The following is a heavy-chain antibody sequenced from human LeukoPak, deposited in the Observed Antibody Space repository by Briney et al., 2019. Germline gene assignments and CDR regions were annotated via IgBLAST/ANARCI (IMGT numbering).Heavy chain of an antibody. D-gene: IGHD3-22*01. CDR1: GFTISFYW. Sequence: GGSLRLSCVASGFTISFYWMAWVRQAPGKGLEWVANIKQDGSEKYYVDSARGRFTISRDNAKNSLYLQMNSLRAEDTAVYYCARDEHQYYSESSGRFDFWGQGVLVTVSS. CDR2: IKQDGSEK. CDR3: ARDEHQYYSESSGRFDF. V-gene: IGHV3-7*04. J-gene: IGHJ4*02.